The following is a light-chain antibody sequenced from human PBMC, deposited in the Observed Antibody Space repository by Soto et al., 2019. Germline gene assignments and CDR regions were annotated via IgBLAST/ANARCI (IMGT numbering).Light chain of an antibody. Sequence: EIVLTQSPGTLSLSPGERATLSCRASQSITSSYLAWYQQKPGQAPRLLIYVSSSRATGIPDRFSGSGSGTDFTLTISRLEPEDFAVYYCQQYGSSPITFGHGTRLEIK. CDR2: VSS. CDR1: QSITSSY. J-gene: IGKJ5*01. CDR3: QQYGSSPIT. V-gene: IGKV3-20*01.